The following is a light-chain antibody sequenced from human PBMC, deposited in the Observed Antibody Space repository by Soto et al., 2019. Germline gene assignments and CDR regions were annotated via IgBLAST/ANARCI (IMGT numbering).Light chain of an antibody. CDR3: QQYNVWPLT. CDR2: VAS. V-gene: IGKV3-15*01. J-gene: IGKJ4*01. CDR1: QSVSSN. Sequence: EIVMTQSPATLSVSPGERATLSCRASQSVSSNLAWYQQKPGQTPKLLIYVASTRANGIPARFSGSGSGTEFTLTNSRLQSEDFAVYYCQQYNVWPLTFGGGTKVEFK.